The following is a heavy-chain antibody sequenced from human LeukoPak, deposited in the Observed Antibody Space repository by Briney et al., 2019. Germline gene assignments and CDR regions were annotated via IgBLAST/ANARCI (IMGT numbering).Heavy chain of an antibody. CDR3: ARRYSNYFFDY. Sequence: SETLSLTCAVSGYSITSGYYWGWLRQPPGKRLEWIGNIYHSGSTYYNPSLKSRVTISVDTSKNPFSLRLSSVTAADTAVYYCARRYSNYFFDYWGQGTLVTVSS. CDR2: IYHSGST. D-gene: IGHD4-11*01. V-gene: IGHV4-38-2*01. J-gene: IGHJ4*02. CDR1: GYSITSGYY.